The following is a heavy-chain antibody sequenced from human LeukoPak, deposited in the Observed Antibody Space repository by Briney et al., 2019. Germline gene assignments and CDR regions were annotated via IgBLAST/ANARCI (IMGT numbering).Heavy chain of an antibody. CDR2: ISGSGGST. Sequence: GGSLRLSCAASGFTFSSYAMSWVRQAPGKGLEWVSAISGSGGSTYYADSVKGRFTISRDNSKNTLYLQMNSLRAEDTAVYYCVKLTSGSGSSALFDYWGQGTLVTVSS. V-gene: IGHV3-23*01. J-gene: IGHJ4*02. D-gene: IGHD3-10*01. CDR1: GFTFSSYA. CDR3: VKLTSGSGSSALFDY.